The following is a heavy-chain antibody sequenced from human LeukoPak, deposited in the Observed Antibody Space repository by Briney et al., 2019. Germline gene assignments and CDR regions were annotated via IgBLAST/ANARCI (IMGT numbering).Heavy chain of an antibody. Sequence: GGSLRLSCAASGVTFSSYSMNWVRQAPGKGLEWVSYISSSSSTIYYADSVKGRFTISRDNAKNSLYLQMNSLRAEDTAVYYCASIIWDTAMVDWGQGTLVTVSS. CDR3: ASIIWDTAMVD. J-gene: IGHJ4*02. CDR2: ISSSSSTI. D-gene: IGHD5-18*01. V-gene: IGHV3-48*01. CDR1: GVTFSSYS.